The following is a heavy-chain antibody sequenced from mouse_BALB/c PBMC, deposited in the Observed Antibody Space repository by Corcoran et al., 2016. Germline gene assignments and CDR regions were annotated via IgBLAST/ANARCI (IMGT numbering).Heavy chain of an antibody. CDR3: ASGRYDVIDY. D-gene: IGHD2-14*01. V-gene: IGHV14-3*02. J-gene: IGHJ2*01. Sequence: EVQLQQSGAELVKPGASVKLSCTASGFNIKDTYMHWVKQRPEQGLEWIGRIDPANGNTKYDPKFQGKATITADTSSNTAYLQLSSLTSEDTAVYYCASGRYDVIDYWGQGTTLTVSS. CDR1: GFNIKDTY. CDR2: IDPANGNT.